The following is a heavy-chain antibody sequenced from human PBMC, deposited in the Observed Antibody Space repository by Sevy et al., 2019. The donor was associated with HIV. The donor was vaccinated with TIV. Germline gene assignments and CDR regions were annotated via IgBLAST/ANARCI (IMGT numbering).Heavy chain of an antibody. D-gene: IGHD5-18*01. V-gene: IGHV3-21*01. CDR2: ISSSSSYI. CDR3: ARLPDMVTSDAFDI. J-gene: IGHJ3*02. CDR1: GFTFSSYS. Sequence: GSLRLSCAASGFTFSSYSMNWVRQAPGKGLEWVSSISSSSSYIYYADSVKGRFTISRDNAKNSLYLQMNSLKAEDTAVYYCARLPDMVTSDAFDIWGQGTMVTVSS.